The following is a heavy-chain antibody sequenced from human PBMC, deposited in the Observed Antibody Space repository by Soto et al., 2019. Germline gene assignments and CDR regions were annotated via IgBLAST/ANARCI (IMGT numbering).Heavy chain of an antibody. CDR2: IYYSGST. D-gene: IGHD2-2*01. CDR3: ARRKAEEYCSPTSSCLLVFDI. J-gene: IGHJ3*02. Sequence: SETLSLTCTVSGGSISSGGYYWSWIRQHPGKGLEWIGYIYYSGSTNYNPSLKSRVTISVDTSKNQFSLRLNSVTAADTAMYYCARRKAEEYCSPTSSCLLVFDIWGQGTMVTVSS. CDR1: GGSISSGGYY. V-gene: IGHV4-61*08.